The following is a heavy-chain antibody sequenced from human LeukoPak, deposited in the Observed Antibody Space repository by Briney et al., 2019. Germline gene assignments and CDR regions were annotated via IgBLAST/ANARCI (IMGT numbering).Heavy chain of an antibody. CDR1: GGSISSYS. J-gene: IGHJ3*02. V-gene: IGHV4-59*08. D-gene: IGHD5-12*01. CDR3: ARHGGESIVAMILHAFDI. Sequence: KPSETLSLTCTVSGGSISSYSWSWVRQPPEKGLEWIGSIYYSGSTNYNPSLKSRVTMSVDTSKNQFSLKLTSVTAADTAVYYCARHGGESIVAMILHAFDIWGQGTMVTVSS. CDR2: IYYSGST.